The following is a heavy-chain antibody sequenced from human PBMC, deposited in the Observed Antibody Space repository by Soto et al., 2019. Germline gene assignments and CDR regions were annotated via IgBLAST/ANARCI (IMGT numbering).Heavy chain of an antibody. Sequence: EVQLLESGGDLIQPGGSLRLSGAASGLTFKIYAMPWVRQAPGKGREWVSAISRYGDFTYYADSVEGRFTISRDNSKNTLYLQMNSLRAEDTAVYYCAKDRYLDHDSRGYLFDNWGQGTLVTVSS. CDR1: GLTFKIYA. D-gene: IGHD3-22*01. CDR3: AKDRYLDHDSRGYLFDN. J-gene: IGHJ4*02. CDR2: ISRYGDFT. V-gene: IGHV3-23*01.